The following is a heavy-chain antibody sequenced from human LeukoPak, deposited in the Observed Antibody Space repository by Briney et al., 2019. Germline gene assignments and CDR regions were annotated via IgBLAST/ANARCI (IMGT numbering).Heavy chain of an antibody. J-gene: IGHJ6*02. CDR3: ASLHSPGGYYYYYYGMDV. Sequence: PGGSLRLSCAASGFTFSSYSMNWVRQAPGKGLEWVSSISSSSSYIYYADSVKGRFTISRDNAKNSLYLQMNSLRAEDTAVYYCASLHSPGGYYYYYYGMDVWGQGTTVTVSS. CDR1: GFTFSSYS. V-gene: IGHV3-21*01. D-gene: IGHD3-16*01. CDR2: ISSSSSYI.